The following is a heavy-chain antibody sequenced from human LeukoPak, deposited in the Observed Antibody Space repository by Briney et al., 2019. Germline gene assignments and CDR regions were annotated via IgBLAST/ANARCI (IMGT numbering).Heavy chain of an antibody. Sequence: GGSLRLSCAASGFTFRRYAMNWVRQAPGKGLEWVALISFDGGNIYYADSVKGRFTISRDNSNNMLYLQMDSLRGDDTAVYYCARDPPFRTGWSQNFFDFWGQGTLVTVSS. CDR1: GFTFRRYA. V-gene: IGHV3-30*04. CDR3: ARDPPFRTGWSQNFFDF. CDR2: ISFDGGNI. D-gene: IGHD6-19*01. J-gene: IGHJ4*02.